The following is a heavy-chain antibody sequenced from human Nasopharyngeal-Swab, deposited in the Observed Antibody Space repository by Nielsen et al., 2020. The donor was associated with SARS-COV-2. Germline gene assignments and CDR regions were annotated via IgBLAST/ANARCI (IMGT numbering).Heavy chain of an antibody. D-gene: IGHD3-3*01. V-gene: IGHV1-18*04. J-gene: IGHJ6*03. CDR3: AKLGSRDSDFCSGQYMDV. CDR1: GYRFTSYG. Sequence: ASVKASCQSLGYRFTSYGVGWERQSPGQWLEWVGWINGYQGDTHFSQKFHGRITVTIDKSTSSAYMELRSLKFDDTAVYYCAKLGSRDSDFCSGQYMDVWGEGTTVTVSS. CDR2: INGYQGDT.